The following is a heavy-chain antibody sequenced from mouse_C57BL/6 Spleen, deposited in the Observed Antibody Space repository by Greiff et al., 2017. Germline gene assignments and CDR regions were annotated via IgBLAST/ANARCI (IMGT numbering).Heavy chain of an antibody. J-gene: IGHJ1*03. CDR1: GYSITSGYD. CDR2: ISYIGST. V-gene: IGHV3-1*01. Sequence: EVQLQESGPGMVKPSQSLSLTCTVTGYSITSGYDWHWIRHFPGNKLEWMGYISYIGSTNYNPSLTRRISITHDTSKNHFFLKLTSVTTEDTATYFCARGYYGQPCDFDVCGTGTPVSASS. CDR3: ARGYYGQPCDFDV. D-gene: IGHD1-1*01.